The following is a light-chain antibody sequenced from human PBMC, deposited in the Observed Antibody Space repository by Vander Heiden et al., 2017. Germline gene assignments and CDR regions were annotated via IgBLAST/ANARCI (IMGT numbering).Light chain of an antibody. J-gene: IGKJ2*01. V-gene: IGKV4-1*01. CDR2: WAS. Sequence: DIVMTQSPDSLAVSLGERATINCKSSQSVLYSSNNKNYLAWYQQKPGQPPKLLIYWASARESGVPDRFSGSGSGTDFTLTISSLQAEDVAVYYCQQYDSGQTFGQGTKLEIK. CDR1: QSVLYSSNNKNY. CDR3: QQYDSGQT.